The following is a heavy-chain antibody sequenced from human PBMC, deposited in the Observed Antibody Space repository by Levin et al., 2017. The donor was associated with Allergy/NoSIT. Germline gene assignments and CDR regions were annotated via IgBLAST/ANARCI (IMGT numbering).Heavy chain of an antibody. CDR2: ISGSGDGT. Sequence: GGSLRLSCEASGFTFSSYAMIWVRQAPGKGLEWVSGISGSGDGTYYADSVKGRFTISRDNSKNTLFLYMNSLRAEDTALYYCAKDRLNYFDGSGYYSGADNWGQGTLVTVSS. CDR3: AKDRLNYFDGSGYYSGADN. V-gene: IGHV3-23*01. J-gene: IGHJ4*02. D-gene: IGHD3-22*01. CDR1: GFTFSSYA.